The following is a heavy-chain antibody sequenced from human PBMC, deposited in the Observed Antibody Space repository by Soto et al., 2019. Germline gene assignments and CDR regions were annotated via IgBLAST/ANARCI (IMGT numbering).Heavy chain of an antibody. CDR1: GFTFSNAW. Sequence: EVQLVESGGGLVEPGGSLRLSCAASGFTFSNAWMIWVRQVPGKGLEWVGRIISKSEGGRTDYAAHVKGRCTVSRDDSRNTLFLEMSSLTTEDTGIYYCATLYEAVPGSNVFDYWGRGALVTVSS. CDR3: ATLYEAVPGSNVFDY. V-gene: IGHV3-15*07. J-gene: IGHJ4*02. CDR2: IISKSEGGRT. D-gene: IGHD6-19*01.